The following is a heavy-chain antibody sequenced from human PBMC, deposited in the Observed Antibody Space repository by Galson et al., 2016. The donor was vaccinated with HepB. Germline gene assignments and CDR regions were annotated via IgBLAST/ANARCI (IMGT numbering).Heavy chain of an antibody. Sequence: SLRLSCAPSGFTFSRFGMHWVRQAPGKGLEWVAAIWYDGSNKYYADSVKGRFAISRDNRKNTLYLQMDSLRAEDTAVYFFARAPTFDYDVSGYYPYYFDYWGQGTLVTVSS. D-gene: IGHD3-22*01. V-gene: IGHV3-33*01. CDR1: GFTFSRFG. CDR2: IWYDGSNK. J-gene: IGHJ4*02. CDR3: ARAPTFDYDVSGYYPYYFDY.